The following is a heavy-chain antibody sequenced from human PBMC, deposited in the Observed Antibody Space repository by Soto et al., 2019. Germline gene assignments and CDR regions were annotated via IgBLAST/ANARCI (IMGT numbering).Heavy chain of an antibody. V-gene: IGHV3-21*02. D-gene: IGHD2-15*01. CDR2: INGRSNYK. Sequence: EVKLVESGGGLVAPGGSLRLSCVASGFTLTTYTMNWVRQAPGTGLEWVASINGRSNYKYYSDSVKGRFTISRDNAQNSLFLQMGRLGPEDTAIYYCMREDGVVGVSSAFDSWGQGTLVTVSS. J-gene: IGHJ4*02. CDR3: MREDGVVGVSSAFDS. CDR1: GFTLTTYT.